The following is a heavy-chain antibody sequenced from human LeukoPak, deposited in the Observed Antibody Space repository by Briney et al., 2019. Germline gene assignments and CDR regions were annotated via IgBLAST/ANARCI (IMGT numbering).Heavy chain of an antibody. Sequence: GESLKISCKGSGYSFTSYWIGWVRQMPGKGLEWMGIIYPGDSDTRYSPSFQGQVTISADKSISTAYLQWSSLKASDTAMYYCARHLAHQTYCSSTSCLTTGISNWFDPWGQGTLVTVSS. J-gene: IGHJ5*02. CDR2: IYPGDSDT. D-gene: IGHD2-2*01. CDR3: ARHLAHQTYCSSTSCLTTGISNWFDP. V-gene: IGHV5-51*01. CDR1: GYSFTSYW.